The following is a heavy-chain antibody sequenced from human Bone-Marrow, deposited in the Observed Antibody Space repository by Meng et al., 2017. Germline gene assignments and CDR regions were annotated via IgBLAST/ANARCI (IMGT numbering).Heavy chain of an antibody. CDR3: ARDRETTTEYFDL. Sequence: QVQLVQCAAEVKTPGTSVQVSCKSSGYSFTSYGISWVRQAPGQGLEWMGWISAYNGNTNNAHKLQGRVTMTTDPSTSTDYLELRSLRSDDKAVYYRARDRETTTEYFDLWGRGTLVTVSS. J-gene: IGHJ2*01. CDR1: GYSFTSYG. V-gene: IGHV1-18*01. CDR2: ISAYNGNT. D-gene: IGHD1-26*01.